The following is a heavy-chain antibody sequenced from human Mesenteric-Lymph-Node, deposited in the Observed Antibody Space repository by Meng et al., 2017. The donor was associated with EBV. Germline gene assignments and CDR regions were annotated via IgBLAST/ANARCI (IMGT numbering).Heavy chain of an antibody. CDR3: ARRPYDWNFDF. D-gene: IGHD3-16*01. CDR1: RSQLSSSGVC. V-gene: IGHV2-5*02. J-gene: IGHJ4*02. Sequence: QSNLNGAGSALVKPTQTLTRTGNFARSQLSSSGVCVGWIRQPPGKALEWIALREGEEEKRKRPSLKSRLTITKDTSKNQVHLTMTNMDPVDTATYYCARRPYDWNFDFWGQGTLVTVSS. CDR2: REGEEEK.